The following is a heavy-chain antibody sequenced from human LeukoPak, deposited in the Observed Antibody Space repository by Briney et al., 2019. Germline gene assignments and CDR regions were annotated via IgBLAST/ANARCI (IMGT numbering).Heavy chain of an antibody. V-gene: IGHV1-18*01. Sequence: ASVKVSCKASGYTFTSYGISWVRQAPGQGLEWMGWISAYNGNTNYAQKLQGRVTMTTDISTSTAYMELRSLRSDDTAVYYCARMYSGSYYDWFDPWGQGTLVTVSS. D-gene: IGHD1-26*01. CDR1: GYTFTSYG. CDR3: ARMYSGSYYDWFDP. CDR2: ISAYNGNT. J-gene: IGHJ5*02.